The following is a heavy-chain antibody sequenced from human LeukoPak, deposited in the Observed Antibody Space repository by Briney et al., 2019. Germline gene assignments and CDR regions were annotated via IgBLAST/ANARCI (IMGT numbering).Heavy chain of an antibody. CDR2: IYSSGST. CDR1: GGSISSYY. J-gene: IGHJ4*02. Sequence: SETLSLTCTVSGGSISSYYWAWIRQSAGNGLEWIGRIYSSGSTYYNPSLNSRVTMSVGTSNNQFSLRLTSVTAADTAVYYCARDAYYYDTGGYYVVDYWGQGTLVTVSS. D-gene: IGHD3-22*01. CDR3: ARDAYYYDTGGYYVVDY. V-gene: IGHV4-4*07.